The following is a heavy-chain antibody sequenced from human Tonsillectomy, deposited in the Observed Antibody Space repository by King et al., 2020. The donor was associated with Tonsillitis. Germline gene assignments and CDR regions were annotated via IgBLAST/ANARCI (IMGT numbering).Heavy chain of an antibody. CDR1: GFTFSSYS. J-gene: IGHJ2*01. D-gene: IGHD3-22*01. CDR2: ISSSSSTI. V-gene: IGHV3-48*01. CDR3: ARPKGGSGSLWYFDL. Sequence: VQLVESGGGLVQPGGSLRLSCAASGFTFSSYSMNWVRQAPGKGLEWVSYISSSSSTIYYADSVKGRFTISRDNAKNTLYLQMNSLIAEDKAVYYCARPKGGSGSLWYFDLWGRGTLVTVSS.